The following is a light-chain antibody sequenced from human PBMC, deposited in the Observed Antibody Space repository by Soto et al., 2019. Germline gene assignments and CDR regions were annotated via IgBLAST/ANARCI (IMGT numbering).Light chain of an antibody. V-gene: IGKV1-5*01. CDR2: DAT. J-gene: IGKJ2*01. Sequence: DIQMTQSPSTLSASVGDRVTITCRASQSISIWLAWYQQKPGKAPKLLIYDATTLESGLPSRFSGSGSGTEFTLTISSLQPDDFATYYCQQYNSYLYTFGQGTKVEIK. CDR1: QSISIW. CDR3: QQYNSYLYT.